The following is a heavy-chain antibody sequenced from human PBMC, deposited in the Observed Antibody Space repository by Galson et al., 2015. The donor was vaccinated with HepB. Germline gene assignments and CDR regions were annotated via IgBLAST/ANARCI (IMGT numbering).Heavy chain of an antibody. CDR3: ASLMIMFDY. J-gene: IGHJ4*02. Sequence: SLRLSCAASGFTLSSYSMNWVRQAPGMGLEWVSYISSTSTIYYADSVKGRFTISRDNAKNSLYLQMNSLRAEDTAVYYCASLMIMFDYWGQGTLVTVSS. V-gene: IGHV3-48*04. D-gene: IGHD3-16*01. CDR1: GFTLSSYS. CDR2: ISSTSTI.